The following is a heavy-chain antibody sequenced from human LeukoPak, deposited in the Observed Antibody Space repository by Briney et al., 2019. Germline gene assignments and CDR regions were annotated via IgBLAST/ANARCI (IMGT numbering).Heavy chain of an antibody. CDR2: ISWNSGSI. Sequence: AMDCGSRGPGKGLKRVSGISWNSGSIGYADSVKGRFTISRDNAKNSLYLQMNSLRAEDTALYYCAKGYCSSTSWYEGGPDWFDRWGQGTLVTVSS. D-gene: IGHD2-2*01. J-gene: IGHJ5*02. CDR1: A. V-gene: IGHV3-9*01. CDR3: AKGYCSSTSWYEGGPDWFDR.